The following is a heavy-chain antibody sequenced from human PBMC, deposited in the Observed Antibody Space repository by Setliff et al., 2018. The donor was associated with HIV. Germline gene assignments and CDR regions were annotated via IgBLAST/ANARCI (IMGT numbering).Heavy chain of an antibody. V-gene: IGHV1-2*02. D-gene: IGHD4-17*01. CDR2: IYPNTGGT. J-gene: IGHJ4*02. Sequence: ASVKVSCKASGYTFTEFYVHWVRQAPGEGLEWIGWIYPNTGGTNYAQKFQGRVTMTRDTSIRTAYLELRMLTSDDTAIYYCTRSTTADWGQGTMVTVSS. CDR3: TRSTTAD. CDR1: GYTFTEFY.